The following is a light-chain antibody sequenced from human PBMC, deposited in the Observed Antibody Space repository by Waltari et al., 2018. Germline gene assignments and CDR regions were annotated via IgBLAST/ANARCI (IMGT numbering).Light chain of an antibody. J-gene: IGKJ1*01. CDR3: QHYVRLPAT. V-gene: IGKV3-20*01. CDR2: GAS. Sequence: EVVLTQSPGTLSLSPGERATLACRASPSVGPSLAWYQQKPGQAPRRRIYGASRRATGIPDRFSGSGSGTDFSLTISRLESEDFAVYYCQHYVRLPATFGQGTKVEI. CDR1: PSVGPS.